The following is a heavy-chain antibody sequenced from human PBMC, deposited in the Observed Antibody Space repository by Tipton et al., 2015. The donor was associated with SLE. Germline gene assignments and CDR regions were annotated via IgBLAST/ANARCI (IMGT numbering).Heavy chain of an antibody. CDR1: GFTVSSKY. V-gene: IGHV4-38-2*01. CDR3: ARTEQGTGSYYRLVFEI. Sequence: LRLSCAASGFTVSSKYMNWIRQAPGKGLEWIGSIHYSGSTYDNPSFKSRVAISVDTSKNQFSLKLSSVTAADTAVYYCARTEQGTGSYYRLVFEIWGQGTLVTVSS. D-gene: IGHD3-10*01. J-gene: IGHJ4*02. CDR2: IHYSGST.